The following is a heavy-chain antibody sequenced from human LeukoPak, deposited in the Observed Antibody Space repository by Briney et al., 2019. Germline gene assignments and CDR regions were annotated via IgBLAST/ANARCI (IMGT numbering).Heavy chain of an antibody. Sequence: SETLSLTCTVSGGSIRSSSYYWGWIRQPPGKGLKWIGEINHSGSTNYNPSLKSRVTISVDTSKNQFSLKLSSVTAADTAVCYCASGSRVGPYTTGFDHWGQGTLVTVSS. CDR1: GGSIRSSSYY. CDR3: ASGSRVGPYTTGFDH. J-gene: IGHJ4*02. D-gene: IGHD1-26*01. CDR2: INHSGST. V-gene: IGHV4-39*07.